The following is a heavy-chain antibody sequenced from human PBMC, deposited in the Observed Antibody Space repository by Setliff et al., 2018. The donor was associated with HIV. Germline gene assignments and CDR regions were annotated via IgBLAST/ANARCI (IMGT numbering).Heavy chain of an antibody. J-gene: IGHJ6*02. Sequence: PSETLSLTCTVSGYPISSGDYWGWIRQPPGKGLEWIGSIYHSGTTYYNPSLKSRVTISVDTSKNQFSLKLSSATAADTAVYYCARRLQCLEFLHGVGGLDVWGQGTTVTVSS. V-gene: IGHV4-38-2*02. D-gene: IGHD3-3*01. CDR1: GYPISSGDY. CDR3: ARRLQCLEFLHGVGGLDV. CDR2: IYHSGTT.